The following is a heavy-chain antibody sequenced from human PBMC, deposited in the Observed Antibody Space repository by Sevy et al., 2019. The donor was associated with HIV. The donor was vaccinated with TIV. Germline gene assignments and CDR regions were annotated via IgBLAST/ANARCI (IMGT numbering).Heavy chain of an antibody. D-gene: IGHD5-18*01. CDR1: GFTFSSYS. V-gene: IGHV3-21*01. J-gene: IGHJ4*02. Sequence: GGSLRLSCAASGFTFSSYSMNWVRQAPGKGLEWVSSISSSSSYIYYADSVKGRFTISRDNAKNSLYLQMNSLRAEDTAVYYCARDYYDRGSYGGLLYCWGQGTLVTVSS. CDR3: ARDYYDRGSYGGLLYC. CDR2: ISSSSSYI.